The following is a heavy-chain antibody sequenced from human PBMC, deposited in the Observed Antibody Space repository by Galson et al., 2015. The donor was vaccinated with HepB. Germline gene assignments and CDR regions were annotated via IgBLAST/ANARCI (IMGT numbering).Heavy chain of an antibody. CDR2: IVVGSGNT. D-gene: IGHD1-26*01. Sequence: SVKVSCKASGFTFSSSAVQWVRQARGQRLEWIGWIVVGSGNTNYAQKFQERVTITRDMSTSTAYMELSSLRSEDTAVYYCAAEWELSGMDVWGQGTTVTVSS. CDR1: GFTFSSSA. J-gene: IGHJ6*02. CDR3: AAEWELSGMDV. V-gene: IGHV1-58*01.